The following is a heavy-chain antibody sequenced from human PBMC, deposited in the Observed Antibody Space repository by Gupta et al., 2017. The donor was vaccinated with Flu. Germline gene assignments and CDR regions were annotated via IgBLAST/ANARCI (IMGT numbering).Heavy chain of an antibody. D-gene: IGHD6-13*01. CDR2: ITSRSTYI. CDR3: ARDLEQVTGYYGMDV. Sequence: EVQLVESGGGLVKPGGSLRLACAGSGFTFSAYNMNWVRQAPGKGLEWVSSITSRSTYIYYADSVRGRFTVSRDNANNSLYLQMNSLRAEDTAIYYCARDLEQVTGYYGMDVWGQGTTVTVSS. CDR1: GFTFSAYN. V-gene: IGHV3-21*01. J-gene: IGHJ6*02.